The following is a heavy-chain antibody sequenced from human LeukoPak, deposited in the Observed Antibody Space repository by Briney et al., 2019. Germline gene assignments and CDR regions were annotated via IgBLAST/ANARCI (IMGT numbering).Heavy chain of an antibody. Sequence: ASVKVSCKASGYTFTSYYMHWVRQAPGQGLEWMGIINPSGGSTSYAQKFQGRVTMTRDMSTSTVYMELSSLRSEDTAVYYCARGGRFDILTGYLDYWGQGTLSPSPQ. CDR1: GYTFTSYY. V-gene: IGHV1-46*01. J-gene: IGHJ4*02. D-gene: IGHD3-9*01. CDR3: ARGGRFDILTGYLDY. CDR2: INPSGGST.